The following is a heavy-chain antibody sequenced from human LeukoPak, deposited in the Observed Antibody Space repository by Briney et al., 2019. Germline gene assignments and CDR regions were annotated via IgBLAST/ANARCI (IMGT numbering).Heavy chain of an antibody. V-gene: IGHV4-38-2*01. CDR1: GYSISSGYY. D-gene: IGHD3-22*01. CDR3: ARPYYYDSSGYYRGAFDI. CDR2: INHSGST. Sequence: PSETLSLTCAVSGYSISSGYYWGWIRQPPGKGLEWIGEINHSGSTNYNPSLKSRVTISVDTSKNQFSLKLSSVTAADTAVYYCARPYYYDSSGYYRGAFDIWGQGTMVTVSS. J-gene: IGHJ3*02.